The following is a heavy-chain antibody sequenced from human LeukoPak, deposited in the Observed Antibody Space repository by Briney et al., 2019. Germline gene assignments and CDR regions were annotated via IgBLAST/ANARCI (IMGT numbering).Heavy chain of an antibody. CDR2: INPSGGST. J-gene: IGHJ6*02. Sequence: ASVKVSCKASGYTFTSYYMHWVRQAPGQGLEWMGIINPSGGSTSYAQKFPGRVTMTRDTSTSTVYMELSSLRSEATAVYYCARMAIPAAIYYYYGMDVWGQGTTVTVSS. D-gene: IGHD2-2*01. CDR3: ARMAIPAAIYYYYGMDV. V-gene: IGHV1-46*03. CDR1: GYTFTSYY.